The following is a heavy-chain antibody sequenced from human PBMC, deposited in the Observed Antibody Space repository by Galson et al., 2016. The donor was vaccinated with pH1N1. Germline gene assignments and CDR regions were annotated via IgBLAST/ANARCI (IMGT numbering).Heavy chain of an antibody. CDR1: GFSLSTSGVG. CDR2: IYWDDDK. D-gene: IGHD4-17*01. Sequence: LVKPTQTLTLTCTFSGFSLSTSGVGAGWIRQPPGKALEWLALIYWDDDKRYSPSLKSRLTITKDTSKNQVVLTMTNMDPVDTATYYCARNGYGDYVGYFDYWGQGTLVTVSS. V-gene: IGHV2-5*02. CDR3: ARNGYGDYVGYFDY. J-gene: IGHJ4*02.